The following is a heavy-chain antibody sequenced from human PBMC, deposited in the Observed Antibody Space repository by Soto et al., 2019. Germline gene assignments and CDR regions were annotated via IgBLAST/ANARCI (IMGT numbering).Heavy chain of an antibody. CDR3: ARGSGRDLLLNFEY. CDR2: INAGNGNT. J-gene: IGHJ4*02. Sequence: QVQLVQSGAEVKKPGASVKVSCKASGYTFTTYAMHWVRQAPGQRLEWMGWINAGNGNTEYSQKFQGRVTITRDTSATTAHLELNSLRSEDTAVYYCARGSGRDLLLNFEYWGQGTLVTVSS. V-gene: IGHV1-3*01. CDR1: GYTFTTYA. D-gene: IGHD1-26*01.